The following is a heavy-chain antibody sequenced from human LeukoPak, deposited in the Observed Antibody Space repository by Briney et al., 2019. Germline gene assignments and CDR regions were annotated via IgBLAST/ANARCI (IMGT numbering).Heavy chain of an antibody. J-gene: IGHJ6*02. D-gene: IGHD6-6*01. V-gene: IGHV3-23*01. CDR1: EFTLSSYA. CDR3: AKDLYSGSWYYEMDV. Sequence: RGSLTLSCAHSEFTLSSYAMSWVRQAPGEGLEWASSISGSGGNTYYVDSVKGRFTISRDNSKNTLYLQRNSLRAEDTAVYYCAKDLYSGSWYYEMDVWGQGTTVTVS. CDR2: ISGSGGNT.